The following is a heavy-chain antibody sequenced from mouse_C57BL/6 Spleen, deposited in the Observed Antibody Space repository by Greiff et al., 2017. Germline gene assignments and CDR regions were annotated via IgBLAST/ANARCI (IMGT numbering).Heavy chain of an antibody. CDR1: GYTFTSYW. J-gene: IGHJ1*03. Sequence: QVHVKQPGAELVKPGASVKLSCKASGYTFTSYWMQWVKQRPGQGLEWIGEIDPSDSYTNYNQKFKGKATLTVDTSSSTAYMQLSSLTSEDSAVYYCARGGRDFDVWGTGTTVTVSS. CDR3: ARGGRDFDV. V-gene: IGHV1-50*01. CDR2: IDPSDSYT.